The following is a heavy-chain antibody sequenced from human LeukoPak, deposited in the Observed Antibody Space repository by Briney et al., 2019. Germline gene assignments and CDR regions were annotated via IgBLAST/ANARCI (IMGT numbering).Heavy chain of an antibody. V-gene: IGHV1-2*06. J-gene: IGHJ5*02. CDR3: ARGGPTYGSKYNWFGP. D-gene: IGHD4/OR15-4a*01. CDR1: GYTFTSYY. Sequence: GASVKVSCKASGYTFTSYYIHWVRQAPGQGLEWMGRINPNSGGTNYAQKFQGRVTMTRDTSISTAYVELSRLRSDDTAVYYCARGGPTYGSKYNWFGPWGQGTLVTVSS. CDR2: INPNSGGT.